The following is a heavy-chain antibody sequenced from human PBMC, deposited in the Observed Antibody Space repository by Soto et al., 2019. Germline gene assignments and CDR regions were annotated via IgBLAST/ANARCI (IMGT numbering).Heavy chain of an antibody. CDR2: VKDGGHT. CDR3: ARGQEGVVATH. V-gene: IGHV4-34*01. Sequence: QVQLQQWGAGLLKPSETLSLNCAVTGGYLSGYYWSWIRQPPGKGLEWIGEVKDGGHTNYSPSLRGRVTISSDTSNNQFSLRLNSVTAADTGVYYCARGQEGVVATHWDQGSLVTVS. D-gene: IGHD5-12*01. J-gene: IGHJ4*02. CDR1: GGYLSGYY.